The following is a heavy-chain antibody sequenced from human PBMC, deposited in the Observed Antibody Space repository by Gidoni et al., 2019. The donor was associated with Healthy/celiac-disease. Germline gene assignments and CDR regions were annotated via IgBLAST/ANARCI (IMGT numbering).Heavy chain of an antibody. CDR1: AFTFSSYA. D-gene: IGHD1-26*01. V-gene: IGHV3-23*04. CDR2: ISGSGGST. CDR3: AKDVVGATYYPTFFDY. Sequence: EVQLVESGGGLVQPGGSLRLPCAASAFTFSSYAMSWVRQAPGKGLEWVSAISGSGGSTYYADSVKGRFTISRDNSKNTLYLQMNSLRAEDTAVYYCAKDVVGATYYPTFFDYWGQGTLVTVSS. J-gene: IGHJ4*02.